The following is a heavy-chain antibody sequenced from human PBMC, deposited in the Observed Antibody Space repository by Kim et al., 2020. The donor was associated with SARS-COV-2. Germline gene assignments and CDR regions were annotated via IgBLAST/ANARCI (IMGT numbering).Heavy chain of an antibody. V-gene: IGHV4-59*08. Sequence: SETLFLTCTVSGGSISSYYWSWIRQPPGKGLEWIGYIYYSGSTNYNPSLKSRVTISVDTSKNQFSLKLSSVTAADTAVYYCARQGSSGWYYFDYWGQGTLVTVSS. CDR2: IYYSGST. CDR1: GGSISSYY. J-gene: IGHJ4*02. CDR3: ARQGSSGWYYFDY. D-gene: IGHD6-19*01.